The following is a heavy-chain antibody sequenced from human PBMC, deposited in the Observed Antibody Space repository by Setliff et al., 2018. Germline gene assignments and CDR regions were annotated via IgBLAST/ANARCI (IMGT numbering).Heavy chain of an antibody. Sequence: SETLSLTCTVSGGSISSSSYYWGWIRQPAGKGLEWIGHIYTSGNTDYSPSLKSRVTISVDTSKNQFSLKLSSVTAADTAVYYCARSVVVIAYDAFDIWGQGTMVTVSS. V-gene: IGHV4-61*09. CDR3: ARSVVVIAYDAFDI. J-gene: IGHJ3*02. D-gene: IGHD2-21*01. CDR1: GGSISSSSYY. CDR2: IYTSGNT.